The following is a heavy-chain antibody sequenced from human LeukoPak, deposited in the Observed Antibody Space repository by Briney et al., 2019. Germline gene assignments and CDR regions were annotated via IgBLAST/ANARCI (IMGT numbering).Heavy chain of an antibody. CDR3: ARDSYNNVDY. D-gene: IGHD5-24*01. J-gene: IGHJ4*02. CDR1: GFTFDDYA. V-gene: IGHV3-9*01. Sequence: PGGSLRLSCAASGFTFDDYAMHWVRQAPGKGLEWVSGISWNSGSIGYADSVKGRFTVSRDNAKNTVYLQMNSLRAEDTAVYYCARDSYNNVDYWGQGTLVTVSS. CDR2: ISWNSGSI.